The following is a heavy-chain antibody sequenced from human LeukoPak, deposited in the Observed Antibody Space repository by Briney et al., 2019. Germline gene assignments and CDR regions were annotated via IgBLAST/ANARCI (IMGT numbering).Heavy chain of an antibody. Sequence: PGGSLRLSCAASGFTFSSYAMSWVRRAPGKGLEWVSAISGSGGSTYYADSVKGRFTISRDNSKNTLYLQMNSLRAEDTAVYYCAKHLYGFSAFDYWGQGTLVTVSS. CDR1: GFTFSSYA. D-gene: IGHD4-17*01. J-gene: IGHJ4*02. V-gene: IGHV3-23*01. CDR3: AKHLYGFSAFDY. CDR2: ISGSGGST.